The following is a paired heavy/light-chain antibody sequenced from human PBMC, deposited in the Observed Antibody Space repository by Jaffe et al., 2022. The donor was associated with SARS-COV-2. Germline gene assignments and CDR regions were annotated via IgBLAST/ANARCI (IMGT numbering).Heavy chain of an antibody. Sequence: EVQLVESGGGLVQPGRSLRLSCAASGFTFDDYAMHWVRQAPGKGLEWVSGISWNSGSIGYADSVKGRFTISRDNAKNSLYLQMNSLRAEDTALYYCAKDIGAADPVVTAHGGFDYWGQGTLVTVSS. CDR1: GFTFDDYA. V-gene: IGHV3-9*01. D-gene: IGHD2-21*02. CDR3: AKDIGAADPVVTAHGGFDY. J-gene: IGHJ4*02. CDR2: ISWNSGSI.
Light chain of an antibody. Sequence: SYELTQPPSVSVSPGQTASITCSGDKLGDKYACWYQQKPGQSPVLVIYQDSKRPSGIPERFSGSNSGNTATLTISGTQAMDEADYYCQAWDSSTGGVFGTGTKVTVL. CDR3: QAWDSSTGGV. V-gene: IGLV3-1*01. CDR2: QDS. J-gene: IGLJ1*01. CDR1: KLGDKY.